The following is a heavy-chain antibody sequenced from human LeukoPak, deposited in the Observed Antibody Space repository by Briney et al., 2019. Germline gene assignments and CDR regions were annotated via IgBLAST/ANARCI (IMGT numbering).Heavy chain of an antibody. D-gene: IGHD2-2*01. J-gene: IGHJ6*03. CDR2: IKQDGSEK. CDR3: ARDIVVPAAIVPYYYMDV. Sequence: GGSLRLSCAASGFTFSSYWMSWVRQAPGKGLEWVANIKQDGSEKYYVDSVKGRFTISRDNAKNSLYLQMNSLRAEDTAVYYCARDIVVPAAIVPYYYMDVWGKGTTVTVSS. CDR1: GFTFSSYW. V-gene: IGHV3-7*01.